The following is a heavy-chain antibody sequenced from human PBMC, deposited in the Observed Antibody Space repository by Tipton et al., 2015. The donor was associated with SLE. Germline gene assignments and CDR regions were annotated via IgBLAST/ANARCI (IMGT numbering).Heavy chain of an antibody. D-gene: IGHD1-26*01. Sequence: SLRLSCAASGFSFNNYAMHWVRQAPGKGLGYVSAISGNGVTTYYANSVKGRFTISRDNSKNTLYLQMGSLRPEDMAVYYCAKDGQGGAYLQHWGQGTLVTVSS. CDR2: ISGNGVTT. J-gene: IGHJ1*01. V-gene: IGHV3-64*01. CDR1: GFSFNNYA. CDR3: AKDGQGGAYLQH.